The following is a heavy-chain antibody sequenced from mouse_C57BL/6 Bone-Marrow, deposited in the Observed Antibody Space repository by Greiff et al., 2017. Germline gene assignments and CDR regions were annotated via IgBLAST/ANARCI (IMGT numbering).Heavy chain of an antibody. CDR3: AGDYYGSSYVDY. V-gene: IGHV1-7*01. CDR1: GYTFTSYW. J-gene: IGHJ2*01. CDR2: INPSSGYT. Sequence: VQVVESGAELAKPGASVKLSCKASGYTFTSYWMHWVKQRPGQGLEWIGYINPSSGYTKYNQKFKDKATLTADKSSSTAYMQLSSLTYEDSAVYYCAGDYYGSSYVDYWGQGTTLTVSS. D-gene: IGHD1-1*01.